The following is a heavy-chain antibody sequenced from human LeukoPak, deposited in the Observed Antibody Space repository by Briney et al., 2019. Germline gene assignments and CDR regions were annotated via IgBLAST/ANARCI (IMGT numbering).Heavy chain of an antibody. CDR2: IYYSGST. J-gene: IGHJ4*02. CDR1: GGSISSSSYY. V-gene: IGHV4-39*02. CDR3: ARDGFRTLYYFDY. Sequence: SETLSLTCTVSGGSISSSSYYWGWIRQPPGKGLEWIGSIYYSGSTYYNPSLKSRVTISVDTSKNQFSLKLSSVTAADTAVYYCARDGFRTLYYFDYWGQGILVTVSS. D-gene: IGHD1-14*01.